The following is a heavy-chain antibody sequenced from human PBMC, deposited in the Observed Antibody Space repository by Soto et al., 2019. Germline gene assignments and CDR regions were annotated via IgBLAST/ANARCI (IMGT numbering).Heavy chain of an antibody. Sequence: EVQLLESGGGLVQPGGSLRLSCAASGFSFGSYAMSWVRQAPGKGLEWVSGVSGSGGTTYYGDSVKGRFTISRDNSKNTLYLQMNSLRAEDTAIYYCTKGVYWNDSLLDHWGQGTLVTVSS. J-gene: IGHJ4*02. CDR2: VSGSGGTT. CDR1: GFSFGSYA. D-gene: IGHD1-1*01. CDR3: TKGVYWNDSLLDH. V-gene: IGHV3-23*01.